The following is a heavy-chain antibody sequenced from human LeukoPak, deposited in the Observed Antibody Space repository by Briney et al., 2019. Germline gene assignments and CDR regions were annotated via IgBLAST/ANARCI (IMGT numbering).Heavy chain of an antibody. CDR1: GGSISSSSYY. J-gene: IGHJ4*02. CDR3: AILTQGYCSSTSCFD. V-gene: IGHV4-39*01. D-gene: IGHD2-2*01. CDR2: IYYSGST. Sequence: SETLSLTCTVSGGSISSSSYYWGWIRQPPGKGLEWIGSIYYSGSTYYNPSLKSRVTISVDTSKNQFSLKLGSVTAADTAVYYCAILTQGYCSSTSCFDWGQGTLVTVSS.